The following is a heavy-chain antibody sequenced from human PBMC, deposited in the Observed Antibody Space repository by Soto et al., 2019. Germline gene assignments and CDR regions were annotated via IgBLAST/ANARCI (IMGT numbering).Heavy chain of an antibody. CDR2: ITPDGGST. D-gene: IGHD5-12*01. CDR1: GFTFTTYW. CDR3: ARDRIIADTPGDDFDY. Sequence: EVQLVESGGGLVQPGGSLRLSCATSGFTFTTYWMHWVRQAPGKGLMWVSRITPDGGSTSYADSVKGRFTISRDNAKNTLYLQMNGLRAEDTAIYDCARDRIIADTPGDDFDYWGQGTLVAVSS. V-gene: IGHV3-74*01. J-gene: IGHJ4*02.